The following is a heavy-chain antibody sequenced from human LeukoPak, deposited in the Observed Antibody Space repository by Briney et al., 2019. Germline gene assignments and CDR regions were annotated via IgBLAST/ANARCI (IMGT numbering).Heavy chain of an antibody. CDR1: GFIFSTYG. V-gene: IGHV3-30*02. D-gene: IGHD4-23*01. CDR2: IRSDGSNK. J-gene: IGHJ4*02. Sequence: GGSLRLSCAASGFIFSTYGMHWVRQAPGKGLEWVTFIRSDGSNKHYADSVKGRFTISRDNSKNTLYLQMNSLRAEDTAVYYCARVPTVVPTPTDYWGQGTLVTVSS. CDR3: ARVPTVVPTPTDY.